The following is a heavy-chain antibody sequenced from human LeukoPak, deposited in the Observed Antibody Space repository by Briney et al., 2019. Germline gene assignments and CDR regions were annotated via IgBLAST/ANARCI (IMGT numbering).Heavy chain of an antibody. V-gene: IGHV4-59*01. J-gene: IGHJ6*03. CDR2: IYYSGNT. CDR3: ARDWGVGGRPGYMDV. CDR1: GGSISNKY. Sequence: SETLSLTCTVSGGSISNKYWSWIRQPPGKGLEWIGYIYYSGNTNYNPSLKSRVTILVDTSKNQVSLKLSSVAAADTAVYFCARDWGVGGRPGYMDVWGKGTTVTVSS. D-gene: IGHD6-6*01.